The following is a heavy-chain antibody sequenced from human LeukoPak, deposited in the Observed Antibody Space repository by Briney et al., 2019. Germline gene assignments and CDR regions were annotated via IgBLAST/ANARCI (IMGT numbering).Heavy chain of an antibody. D-gene: IGHD2-2*01. V-gene: IGHV1-18*01. CDR3: ARGTIVVVPAAIQYYYYGMDV. J-gene: IGHJ6*02. CDR2: ISAYNGNT. Sequence: ASVKVSCTASGYTFTSYGISWVRQAPGQGLEWMGWISAYNGNTNYAQKLQGRVTMTTDTSTSTAYMELRSLRSEDTAVYYCARGTIVVVPAAIQYYYYGMDVWGQGTTVTVSS. CDR1: GYTFTSYG.